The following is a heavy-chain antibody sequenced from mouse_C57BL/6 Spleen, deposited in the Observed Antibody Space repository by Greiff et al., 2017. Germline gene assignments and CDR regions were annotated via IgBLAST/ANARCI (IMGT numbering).Heavy chain of an antibody. CDR1: GFTFSSYA. CDR2: ISDGGSYT. D-gene: IGHD2-4*01. J-gene: IGHJ1*03. V-gene: IGHV5-4*01. Sequence: EVKLVESGGGLVKPGGSLKLSCAASGFTFSSYAMSWVRQTPEKRLEWVATISDGGSYTYYPDNVKGRFTISRDHAKNNLYLQMSHLKSEDTAMYYCAREYDYDWYFDVWGTGTTVTVSS. CDR3: AREYDYDWYFDV.